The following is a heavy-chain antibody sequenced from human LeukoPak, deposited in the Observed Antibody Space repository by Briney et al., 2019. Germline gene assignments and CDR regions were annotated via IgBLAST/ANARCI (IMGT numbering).Heavy chain of an antibody. J-gene: IGHJ4*02. CDR3: ARGGSGSYHIDY. CDR1: GGSISSYY. V-gene: IGHV4-59*01. Sequence: SETLSLTCTVSGGSISSYYWSWIRQPPGKGLEWIGYIYYSGSTNYNPPLKSRVTISVDTSKNQFSLKLSSVTAADTAVYYCARGGSGSYHIDYWGQGTLVTVSS. D-gene: IGHD1-26*01. CDR2: IYYSGST.